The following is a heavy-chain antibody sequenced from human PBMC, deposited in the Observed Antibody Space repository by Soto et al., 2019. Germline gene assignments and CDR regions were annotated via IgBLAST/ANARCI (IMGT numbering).Heavy chain of an antibody. D-gene: IGHD6-19*01. J-gene: IGHJ4*02. CDR1: GGSFSGYY. V-gene: IGHV4-34*01. CDR3: AGGSSGWSSLDF. CDR2: INHSGST. Sequence: PSETLSLTCAVYGGSFSGYYWSWIRQPPGKGLEWIGEINHSGSTNYNPSLKSRVTISVDTSKNQFSLKLRSVTAADTAVYYCAGGSSGWSSLDFWGQGTLVTVSS.